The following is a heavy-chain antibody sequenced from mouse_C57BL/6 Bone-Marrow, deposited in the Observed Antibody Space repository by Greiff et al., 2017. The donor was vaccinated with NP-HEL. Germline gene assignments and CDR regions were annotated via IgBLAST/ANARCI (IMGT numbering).Heavy chain of an antibody. J-gene: IGHJ4*01. CDR1: GFNINNTY. Sequence: VQLKQSVAELVRPGASVKLSCTASGFNINNTYMHWVNQRPEQGLEWIGRIDPANGNTKFAPHFQGKATITADPASNTAYLQLSSLTSEDTAIYYRARTFHYYGSSRYYAMDYWGQGTSVTVSS. CDR2: IDPANGNT. V-gene: IGHV14-3*01. CDR3: ARTFHYYGSSRYYAMDY. D-gene: IGHD1-1*01.